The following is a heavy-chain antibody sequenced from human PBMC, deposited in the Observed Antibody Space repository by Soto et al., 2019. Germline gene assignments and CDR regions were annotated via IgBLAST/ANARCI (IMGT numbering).Heavy chain of an antibody. CDR2: ISAYNRDA. V-gene: IGHV1-18*01. J-gene: IGHJ4*02. D-gene: IGHD2-2*01. CDR3: PTPPHETKHGYATICCFDY. CDR1: GYTNINYG. Sequence: ASVKVSCKASGYTNINYGFRWIRQAPGQGPEWMGWISAYNRDAVYAQKFQGRVTMTTDTSTTTIYMELRSLTSDDTAVYYCPTPPHETKHGYATICCFDYWGQVTMIAFYS.